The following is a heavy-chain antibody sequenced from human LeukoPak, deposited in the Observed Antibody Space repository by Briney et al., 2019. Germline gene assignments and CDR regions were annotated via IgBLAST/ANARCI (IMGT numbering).Heavy chain of an antibody. CDR3: VKMGCSSTRCYGNF. CDR2: IKEDGSVK. Sequence: GGSLRLSCAASGFTFSRYWMSWVRQAPGKGLEWVANIKEDGSVKYYVESVKGRFTISRDNAKNSLYLQMNSLRAEDTAVYYCVKMGCSSTRCYGNFWGQGTLVTVSS. J-gene: IGHJ4*02. CDR1: GFTFSRYW. V-gene: IGHV3-7*02. D-gene: IGHD2-2*01.